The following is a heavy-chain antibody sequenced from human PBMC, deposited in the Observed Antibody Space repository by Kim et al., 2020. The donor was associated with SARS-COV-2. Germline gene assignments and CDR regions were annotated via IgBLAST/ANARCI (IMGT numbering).Heavy chain of an antibody. J-gene: IGHJ4*02. CDR2: IKQDGSAK. CDR1: GFTFSSYW. CDR3: ARGTAFGYDGSGSYEDY. D-gene: IGHD3-22*01. Sequence: GGSLRLSCAASGFTFSSYWMSWVRQAPGKGLEWVANIKQDGSAKYYVDSVKGRFTISRDNAKNSLYLQMNSLRAEDTAVYYCARGTAFGYDGSGSYEDYWGQGTLVTVSS. V-gene: IGHV3-7*01.